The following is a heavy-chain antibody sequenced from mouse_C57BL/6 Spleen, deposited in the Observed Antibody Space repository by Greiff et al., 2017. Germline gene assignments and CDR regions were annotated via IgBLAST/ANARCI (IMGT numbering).Heavy chain of an antibody. D-gene: IGHD1-1*01. Sequence: VPLPQSGPELVKPGASVKLSCKASGYSFPGYYMNWVKQSPEKSLEWIGEINPSTGGTPYNQKFKAKATLTVDKSSNTAYMQRKSLASEDSAVYYCTRYLGDYSFAYWGQGTLVTVSA. CDR3: TRYLGDYSFAY. V-gene: IGHV1-42*01. CDR2: INPSTGGT. CDR1: GYSFPGYY. J-gene: IGHJ3*01.